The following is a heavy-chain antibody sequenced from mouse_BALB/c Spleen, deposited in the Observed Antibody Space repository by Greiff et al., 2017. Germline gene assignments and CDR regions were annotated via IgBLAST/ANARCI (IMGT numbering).Heavy chain of an antibody. CDR1: GYTFTSYY. J-gene: IGHJ4*01. D-gene: IGHD1-1*01. CDR2: INPSNGGT. V-gene: IGHV1S81*02. Sequence: QVQLQQSGAELVKPGASVKLSCKASGYTFTSYYMYWVKQRPGQGLEWIGEINPSNGGTNFNEKFKSKATLTVDKSSSTAYMQLSSLTSEDSAVYYCARKGSYYSYAMDYWGQGTSVTVSS. CDR3: ARKGSYYSYAMDY.